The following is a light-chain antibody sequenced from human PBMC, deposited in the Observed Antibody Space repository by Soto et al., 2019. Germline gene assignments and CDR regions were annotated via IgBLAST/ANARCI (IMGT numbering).Light chain of an antibody. CDR2: EVS. J-gene: IGLJ2*01. Sequence: QSVLTQPPSASGSPGQTVTISCTGTSSDDGGYNYVSWYKQHPGKAPKLMIYEVSKRPSGVPDRFSGSKSGNTASLTVSGLQAEDEDDYYCSSYAGSNSYVVFGGGSKLTVL. V-gene: IGLV2-8*01. CDR3: SSYAGSNSYVV. CDR1: SSDDGGYNY.